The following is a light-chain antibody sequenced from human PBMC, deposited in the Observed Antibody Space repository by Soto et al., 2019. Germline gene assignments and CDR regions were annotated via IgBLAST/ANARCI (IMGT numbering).Light chain of an antibody. CDR3: QHPRWT. CDR2: DAS. V-gene: IGKV1-5*01. Sequence: DIQLTQSPSTLSASIGDRVTITCRASQSINRWLAWYQQKPGKAPKLLIYDASSLESGVPSRFSGSGSWTDVTLTITSLQPADFATSYCQHPRWTVGQETNVEIK. CDR1: QSINRW. J-gene: IGKJ1*01.